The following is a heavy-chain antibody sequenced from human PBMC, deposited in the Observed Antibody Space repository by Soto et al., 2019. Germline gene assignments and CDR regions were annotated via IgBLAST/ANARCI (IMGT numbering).Heavy chain of an antibody. D-gene: IGHD1-7*01. CDR2: FYYSGST. CDR1: GGSIISSSYY. V-gene: IGHV4-39*01. J-gene: IGHJ5*02. CDR3: ASRNYGTNWGFDP. Sequence: SETLSLTCTVSGGSIISSSYYCCCIRQPPGKGLEWIGSFYYSGSTYYNPSLKSRVTISVDTSKNQFSLKLTSVTAADTGVYYCASRNYGTNWGFDPWGQGTLVTVSS.